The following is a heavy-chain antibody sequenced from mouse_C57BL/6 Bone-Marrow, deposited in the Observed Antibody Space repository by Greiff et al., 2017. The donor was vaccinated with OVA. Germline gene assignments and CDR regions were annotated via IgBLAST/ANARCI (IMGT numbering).Heavy chain of an antibody. CDR2: IHPNSGST. J-gene: IGHJ2*01. V-gene: IGHV1-64*01. Sequence: VQLQQPGAELVKPGASVKLSCKASGYTFTSYWMHWVKQRPGQGLEWIGMIHPNSGSTNYNEKFKSKATLTVDKSSSTAYMQLSSLTSEDSAVYYCAGHDYGSCLFDYWGQGTTLTVSS. CDR3: AGHDYGSCLFDY. CDR1: GYTFTSYW. D-gene: IGHD1-1*01.